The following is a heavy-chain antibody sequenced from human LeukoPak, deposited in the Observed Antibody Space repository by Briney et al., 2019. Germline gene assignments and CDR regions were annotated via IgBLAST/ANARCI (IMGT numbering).Heavy chain of an antibody. Sequence: SETLSLTCAVYGGSFSGYYWSWIRQPPGKGLERIGEINHSGSTNYNPSLKSRVTISVDSSKNQFSLDLSSVTAADTAVYYCARLLLVRGVIQYYYYMDVWGKGTTVTISS. V-gene: IGHV4-34*01. CDR3: ARLLLVRGVIQYYYYMDV. J-gene: IGHJ6*03. D-gene: IGHD3-10*01. CDR1: GGSFSGYY. CDR2: INHSGST.